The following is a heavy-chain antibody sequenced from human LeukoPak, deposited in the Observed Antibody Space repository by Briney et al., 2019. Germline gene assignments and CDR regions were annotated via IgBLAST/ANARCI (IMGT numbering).Heavy chain of an antibody. J-gene: IGHJ5*02. CDR2: IHYSGST. CDR3: ARALGSSWYWVDP. Sequence: SETLSLTCTVSGGSMSGGGYYWSWIRQYPGKGLEWLGYIHYSGSTYYNPSLKSRVTISVDTSKNQFSLKLSSVTAADTAVYCCARALGSSWYWVDPWGQGTLVTVSS. CDR1: GGSMSGGGYY. V-gene: IGHV4-31*03. D-gene: IGHD6-13*01.